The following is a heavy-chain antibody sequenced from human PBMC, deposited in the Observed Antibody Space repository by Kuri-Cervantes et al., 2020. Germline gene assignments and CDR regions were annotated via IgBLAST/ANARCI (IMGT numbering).Heavy chain of an antibody. D-gene: IGHD6-6*01. CDR2: ISYGGDFK. J-gene: IGHJ4*02. V-gene: IGHV3-30-3*01. CDR3: ARDLVPYSSSFFLFDY. Sequence: GESLKISCAASGFDFSGSAMQWVRQAPGQGLEWVALISYGGDFKYYADSVRGRFTISRDDSKSTLHLQMNSLRAEDTAIYYCARDLVPYSSSFFLFDYWGQGTLVTVSS. CDR1: GFDFSGSA.